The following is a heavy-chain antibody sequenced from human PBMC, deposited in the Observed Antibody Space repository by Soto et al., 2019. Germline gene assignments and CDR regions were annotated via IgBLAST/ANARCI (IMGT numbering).Heavy chain of an antibody. J-gene: IGHJ4*02. CDR2: IIPILGIA. Sequence: QVQLVQSGAEVKKPGSSVKVSCKASGGTFSSYTISWVRQAPGQGLEWMGRIIPILGIANYAQKFQGRVTITADKSTSTAYMELSSLRSDDTAVYYCARGWYSSSWYSVDYWGQGTLVTVSS. V-gene: IGHV1-69*02. D-gene: IGHD6-13*01. CDR3: ARGWYSSSWYSVDY. CDR1: GGTFSSYT.